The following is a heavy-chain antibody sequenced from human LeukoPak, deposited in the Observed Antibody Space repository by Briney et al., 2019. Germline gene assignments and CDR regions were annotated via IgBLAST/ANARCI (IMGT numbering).Heavy chain of an antibody. J-gene: IGHJ3*02. Sequence: AGGSLRLSCAASGFTFDDYAMHWVRQAPGKGLEWVSGISWNSGRIGYADSVKGRFTISRDNAKNSLYLQMNSLRAEDTALYYCAKDMTAAGILAFDIWGQGTMVTVSS. D-gene: IGHD6-13*01. CDR2: ISWNSGRI. CDR1: GFTFDDYA. V-gene: IGHV3-9*01. CDR3: AKDMTAAGILAFDI.